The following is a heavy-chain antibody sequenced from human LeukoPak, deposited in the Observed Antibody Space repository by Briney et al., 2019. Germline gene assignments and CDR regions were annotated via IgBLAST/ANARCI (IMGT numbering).Heavy chain of an antibody. CDR2: IYYSGST. Sequence: SETLSLTCTVSGGSISSSSYYWGWIRQPPGKGLEWIGSIYYSGSTYYNPSLKSRVTISVDTSKNQFSLKLSSVTAADTAVYYCARRPAGYCSSTSCHNWFDPWGQGTLVIVSS. D-gene: IGHD2-2*03. CDR1: GGSISSSSYY. J-gene: IGHJ5*02. CDR3: ARRPAGYCSSTSCHNWFDP. V-gene: IGHV4-39*01.